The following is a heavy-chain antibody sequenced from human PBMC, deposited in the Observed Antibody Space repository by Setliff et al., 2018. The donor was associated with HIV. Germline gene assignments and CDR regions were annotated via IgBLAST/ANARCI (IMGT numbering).Heavy chain of an antibody. CDR1: GFTFSRYG. Sequence: GGSLRLSCAASGFTFSRYGMHWVRQAPGKGLEWVAVIWYDGSNKYYADSVKGRFTISRDNSKNTLYLQMNSLRAEDTAVYYCAKDSLGGYDSSGYVDYWGQGTLV. J-gene: IGHJ4*02. CDR3: AKDSLGGYDSSGYVDY. D-gene: IGHD3-22*01. CDR2: IWYDGSNK. V-gene: IGHV3-30*02.